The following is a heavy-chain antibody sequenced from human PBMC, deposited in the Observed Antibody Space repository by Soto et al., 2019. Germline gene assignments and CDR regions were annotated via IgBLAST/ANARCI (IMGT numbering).Heavy chain of an antibody. CDR3: ARDPADTTATHFYDLAV. Sequence: PGGSLRLSCAVSGFTFSTYAMHWVRQAPGKGLEWVAVISYDGSNKYYIDSVKGRFTISRDNFKNTLFLQMNSLRPDDTAVYYCARDPADTTATHFYDLAVWGQGSMVTVYS. CDR2: ISYDGSNK. V-gene: IGHV3-30-3*01. D-gene: IGHD4-17*01. CDR1: GFTFSTYA. J-gene: IGHJ6*02.